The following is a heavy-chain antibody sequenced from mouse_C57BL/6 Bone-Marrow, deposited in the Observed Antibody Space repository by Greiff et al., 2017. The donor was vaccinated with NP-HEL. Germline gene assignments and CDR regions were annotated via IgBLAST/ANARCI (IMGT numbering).Heavy chain of an antibody. D-gene: IGHD4-1*01. CDR3: ARRANWDGMDY. Sequence: QVHVKQSGAELVKPGASVKMSCKASGYTFTSYWITWVKQRPGQGLEWIGDIYPGSGSTNYNEKFKSKATLTVDTSSSTAYMQLSSLTSEDSAVYYCARRANWDGMDYWGQGTSVTVSS. J-gene: IGHJ4*01. V-gene: IGHV1-55*01. CDR1: GYTFTSYW. CDR2: IYPGSGST.